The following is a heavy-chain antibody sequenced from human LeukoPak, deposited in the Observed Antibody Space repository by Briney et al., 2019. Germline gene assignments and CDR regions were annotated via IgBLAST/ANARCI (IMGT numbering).Heavy chain of an antibody. CDR1: GYTFTGYY. J-gene: IGHJ4*02. D-gene: IGHD3-22*01. V-gene: IGHV1-2*02. CDR2: INPNSGGT. CDR3: ARDRSLLLPFDY. Sequence: ASVKVSCKTSGYTFTGYYMHWVRQAPGQGLEWMGWINPNSGGTNYAQKFQGRVTMTRDTSISTAYMELSRLRSDDTAVYYCARDRSLLLPFDYWGQGTLVTVSS.